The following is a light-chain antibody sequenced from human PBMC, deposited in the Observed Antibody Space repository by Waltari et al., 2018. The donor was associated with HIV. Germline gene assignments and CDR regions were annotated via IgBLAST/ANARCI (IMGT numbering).Light chain of an antibody. CDR1: QNVLFTPNNKNY. V-gene: IGKV4-1*01. Sequence: DVVMTQSPDSLAGSLGERATINCKSSQNVLFTPNNKNYLAWYQQKPQQPPKLIIYWASTREAGVPDRFSGAGSGTDFTLTISSLQAEDVAVYYCQQYYTSPPAFGQGTKVEIK. CDR3: QQYYTSPPA. J-gene: IGKJ2*01. CDR2: WAS.